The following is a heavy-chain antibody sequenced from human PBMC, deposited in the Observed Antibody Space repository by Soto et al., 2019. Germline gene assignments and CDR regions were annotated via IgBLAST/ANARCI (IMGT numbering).Heavy chain of an antibody. D-gene: IGHD2-21*01. CDR2: TYYTGTT. CDR3: ARDRVRRDNKPYGMDV. V-gene: IGHV4-31*03. J-gene: IGHJ6*02. CDR1: GDPICSGGCF. Sequence: TFYLTCTVSGDPICSGGCFWTWIRQHPGKGLEWIGNTYYTGTTYYNPSLKSRVSISVDASKNQFSLKLTSVTAADTAIYYCARDRVRRDNKPYGMDVWGQGTTVT.